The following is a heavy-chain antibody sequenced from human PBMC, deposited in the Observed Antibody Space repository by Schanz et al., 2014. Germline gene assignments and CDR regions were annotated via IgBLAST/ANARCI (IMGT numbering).Heavy chain of an antibody. V-gene: IGHV1-69*02. J-gene: IGHJ3*02. CDR1: GDTFSTYP. CDR2: IIPIHGIV. D-gene: IGHD6-13*01. CDR3: ARAGGPEDVFDI. Sequence: QVQLVQSGPEVKKPGSSVKVSCQAFGDTFSTYPINWLRQAPGQGLEWMGRIIPIHGIVNYAQRFQDRVRITADKSTSTAYKELSSLRSDDTAVYYCARAGGPEDVFDIWGQGTMLTVSS.